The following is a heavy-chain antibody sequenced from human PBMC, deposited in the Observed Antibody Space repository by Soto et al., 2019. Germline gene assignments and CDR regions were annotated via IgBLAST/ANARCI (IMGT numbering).Heavy chain of an antibody. J-gene: IGHJ4*02. V-gene: IGHV3-21*01. CDR2: ISSSSSYI. CDR1: GFTFSSYS. CDR3: ARVRDGDYRTPFDY. Sequence: GGSLRLSCAASGFTFSSYSMNWVRQAPGKGLEWVSSISSSSSYIYYADSVKGRFTISRDNSKNTLYLQMNSLRAEDTAVYYCARVRDGDYRTPFDYWGQGTLVTVSS. D-gene: IGHD4-17*01.